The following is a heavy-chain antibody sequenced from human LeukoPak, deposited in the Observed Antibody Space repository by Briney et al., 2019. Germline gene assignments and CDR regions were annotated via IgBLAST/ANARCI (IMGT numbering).Heavy chain of an antibody. CDR2: INPNSGGT. CDR1: GYTFTAYY. Sequence: ASVKVSCKASGYTFTAYYMHWVRQAPGQGLEWMGWINPNSGGTNYAQKFQGRVTMTRDTSITTAYMELSRLRSDDTAIYYCARMDPGEDYYYYMDVWGKGTTVTISS. J-gene: IGHJ6*03. CDR3: ARMDPGEDYYYYMDV. D-gene: IGHD7-27*01. V-gene: IGHV1-2*02.